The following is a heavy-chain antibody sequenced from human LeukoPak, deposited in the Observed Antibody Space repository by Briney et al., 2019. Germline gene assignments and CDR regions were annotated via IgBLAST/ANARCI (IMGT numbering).Heavy chain of an antibody. CDR3: ARDSWGACSTSCYSSAFDI. D-gene: IGHD2-2*02. CDR1: GGSISSYY. CDR2: IYYSGST. V-gene: IGHV4-59*12. Sequence: SETLSLTCTVSGGSISSYYWSWIRQPPGKGLEWIGYIYYSGSTNYNPSLKSRVTISLDTSKNQFSLKLSSVTAADAAVYYCARDSWGACSTSCYSSAFDIWGQGTMVTVSS. J-gene: IGHJ3*02.